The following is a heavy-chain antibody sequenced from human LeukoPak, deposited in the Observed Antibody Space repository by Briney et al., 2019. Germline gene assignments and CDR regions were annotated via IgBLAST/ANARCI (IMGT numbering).Heavy chain of an antibody. CDR3: ARHRGSGSPYFDY. J-gene: IGHJ4*02. V-gene: IGHV4-59*08. CDR1: GDSIINYY. CDR2: IYYSGST. D-gene: IGHD3-10*01. Sequence: PSETLSLTCTVSGDSIINYYWSWIRQSQGKGLEWIGYIYYSGSTKYNPSLKSRVTISVDTSKNQFSLKLSSVTAADTAVYYCARHRGSGSPYFDYWGQGTLVTVSS.